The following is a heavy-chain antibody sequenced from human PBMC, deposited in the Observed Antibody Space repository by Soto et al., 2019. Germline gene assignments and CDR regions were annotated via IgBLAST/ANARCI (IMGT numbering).Heavy chain of an antibody. CDR1: GFTFSSYA. D-gene: IGHD7-27*01. Sequence: GGSLRLSCAASGFTFSSYAMSWVRQAPGKGLEWVSAISGSGGSTYYADSVKGRFTISRDNSKNTLYLQMNSLRAEDTAVYYCAKVLSVQLTGDPVGAFDIWGQGTMVTVSS. CDR2: ISGSGGST. J-gene: IGHJ3*02. CDR3: AKVLSVQLTGDPVGAFDI. V-gene: IGHV3-23*01.